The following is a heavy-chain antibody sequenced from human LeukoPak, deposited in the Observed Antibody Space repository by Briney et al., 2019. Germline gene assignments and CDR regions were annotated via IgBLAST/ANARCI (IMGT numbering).Heavy chain of an antibody. CDR3: ARSDIVVVPAAIRRFPFDY. CDR1: GYTFTSYY. D-gene: IGHD2-2*02. CDR2: INPSGGST. V-gene: IGHV1-46*01. J-gene: IGHJ4*02. Sequence: ASLKVSCKASGYTFTSYYMHWVRQAPGQGLEWMGIINPSGGSTSYAQKFQGRVTMTRDTSTSTVYMELSSLRSEDTAVYYCARSDIVVVPAAIRRFPFDYWGQGTLVTVSS.